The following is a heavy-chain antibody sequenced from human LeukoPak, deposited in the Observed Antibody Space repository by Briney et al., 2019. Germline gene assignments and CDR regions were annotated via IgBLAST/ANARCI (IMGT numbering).Heavy chain of an antibody. Sequence: TSETLSLTCTVSGGSNSSYYWSWIRQPPGKGLEWIGYIYYSGSTNYNPSLKSRVTISVDTSKNQFSLKLSSVTAADTAVYYCANFPRDYYYDSSGSDYWGQGTLVTVSS. V-gene: IGHV4-59*01. D-gene: IGHD3-22*01. CDR2: IYYSGST. CDR1: GGSNSSYY. CDR3: ANFPRDYYYDSSGSDY. J-gene: IGHJ4*02.